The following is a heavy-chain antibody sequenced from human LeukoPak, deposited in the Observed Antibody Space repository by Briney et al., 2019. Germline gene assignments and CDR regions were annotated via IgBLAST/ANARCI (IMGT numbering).Heavy chain of an antibody. CDR2: INPNTADT. V-gene: IGHV1-2*02. Sequence: ASVKVSCKASGYTFTADYIHWVRQAPGQGLEWMGWINPNTADTHYPQKFQGRVTLTSDTSISTACMELSRLSPDDTAMYYCARDLRGNSMFFDYWGQGTLVTVSS. CDR3: ARDLRGNSMFFDY. D-gene: IGHD4-23*01. CDR1: GYTFTADY. J-gene: IGHJ4*02.